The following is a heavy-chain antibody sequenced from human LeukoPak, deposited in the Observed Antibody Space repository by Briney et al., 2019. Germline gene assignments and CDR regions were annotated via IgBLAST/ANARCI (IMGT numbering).Heavy chain of an antibody. Sequence: PSETLSLTCAVYGGSFSGYYWSWIRQPPGKGLEWIGEINHSGSTNYNPSLKSRVTISVDTSKNQFSLKLSSVTAADTAVYYCARDYALTSLEMATLFNWFDPWGQGTLVTVSS. J-gene: IGHJ5*02. V-gene: IGHV4-34*01. CDR3: ARDYALTSLEMATLFNWFDP. CDR1: GGSFSGYY. D-gene: IGHD5-24*01. CDR2: INHSGST.